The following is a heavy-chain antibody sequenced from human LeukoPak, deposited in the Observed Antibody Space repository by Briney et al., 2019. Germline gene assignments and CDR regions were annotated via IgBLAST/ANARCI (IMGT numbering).Heavy chain of an antibody. J-gene: IGHJ4*02. Sequence: SETLSLTCTVSGGSISSSSYYWGWIRQPPGKGLEWIGSIYYSGSTYYNPSLKSRVTISVDTSKNQFSLKLSSVTAADTAVYYCARDGATVTFDYWGQGTLVTVSS. CDR2: IYYSGST. CDR1: GGSISSSSYY. D-gene: IGHD4-11*01. V-gene: IGHV4-39*07. CDR3: ARDGATVTFDY.